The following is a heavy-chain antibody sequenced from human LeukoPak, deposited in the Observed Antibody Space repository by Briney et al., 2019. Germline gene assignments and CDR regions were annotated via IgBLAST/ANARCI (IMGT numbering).Heavy chain of an antibody. J-gene: IGHJ4*02. CDR2: INHSGST. D-gene: IGHD3-22*01. CDR3: ARVADYYDSSGYYRHEFDY. CDR1: GGSFSGYY. Sequence: SETLSLTCAVYGGSFSGYYWSWIRQPPGKGLEWIGEINHSGSTNYNPSLKSRATISVDTSKNQFSLKLSSVTAADTAVYYCARVADYYDSSGYYRHEFDYWGQGTLVTVSS. V-gene: IGHV4-34*01.